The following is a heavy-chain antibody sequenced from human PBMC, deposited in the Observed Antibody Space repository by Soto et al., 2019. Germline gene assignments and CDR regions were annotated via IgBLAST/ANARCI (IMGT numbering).Heavy chain of an antibody. CDR1: GFTFSSFG. CDR2: IWYDGSNK. J-gene: IGHJ4*02. V-gene: IGHV3-33*01. D-gene: IGHD3-22*01. CDR3: ARDLGYYYDSSGYYY. Sequence: GGSLRLSCAASGFTFSSFGMHWVRQAPGKGLEWVAVIWYDGSNKYYADSVKGRFTISRDNSKNTLYLQMNSLRAEDTAVYYCARDLGYYYDSSGYYYWGQGTLVTVSS.